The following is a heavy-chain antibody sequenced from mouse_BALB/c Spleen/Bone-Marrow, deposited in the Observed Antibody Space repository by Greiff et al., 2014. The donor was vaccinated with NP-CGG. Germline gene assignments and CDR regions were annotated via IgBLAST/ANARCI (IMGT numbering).Heavy chain of an antibody. Sequence: QVPLKGSGAGLVRPGASVKGSCQASGYAFTYYLVEWGKQRAGQGLWWIGMIKPGRGGTNYNEKFKGKATLTADKSSSTAYMQLSSLTSDDSAVYFCARRDGSYFDYWGQGTTLTVSS. V-gene: IGHV1-54*01. J-gene: IGHJ2*01. CDR3: ARRDGSYFDY. CDR1: GYAFTYYL. CDR2: IKPGRGGT. D-gene: IGHD3-3*01.